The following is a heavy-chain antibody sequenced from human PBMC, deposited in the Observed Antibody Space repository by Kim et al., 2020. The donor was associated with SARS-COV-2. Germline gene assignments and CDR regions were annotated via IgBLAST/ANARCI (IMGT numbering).Heavy chain of an antibody. Sequence: GGSLRLSCTASGFAFAEYAMSWVRQAPGKGLEWVGFITSKASGETRDYAASVKGRFTISRDDSKSIAYLQMTSPKTEDTAVYYCTRVPKWGYFYYFDYWGQGTLVTVSS. CDR1: GFAFAEYA. CDR3: TRVPKWGYFYYFDY. D-gene: IGHD2-15*01. J-gene: IGHJ4*02. CDR2: ITSKASGETR. V-gene: IGHV3-49*04.